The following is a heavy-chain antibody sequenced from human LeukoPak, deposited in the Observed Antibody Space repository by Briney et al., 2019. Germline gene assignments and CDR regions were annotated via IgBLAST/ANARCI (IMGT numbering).Heavy chain of an antibody. Sequence: SEVLSLTWTVSGGFISSDYRRWIRHPPRGGLGWVGYIYYSGSTNYHPTLKSRVTISVDTSNNQFSQKLSSVTAADTAVYYCARAGPHDSGGPFDYWGQGTLVTVSS. CDR2: IYYSGST. D-gene: IGHD3-22*01. J-gene: IGHJ4*02. CDR1: GGFISSDY. V-gene: IGHV4-59*01. CDR3: ARAGPHDSGGPFDY.